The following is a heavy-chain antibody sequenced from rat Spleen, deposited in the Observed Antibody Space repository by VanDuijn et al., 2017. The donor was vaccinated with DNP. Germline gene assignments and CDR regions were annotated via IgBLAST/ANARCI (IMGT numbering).Heavy chain of an antibody. CDR2: IDSAGIT. V-gene: IGHV3-3*01. J-gene: IGHJ3*01. CDR3: ARSGYSSGGSWFAY. Sequence: EVQLQESGPGLVKPSQSLSLTCSVTGYSITRTYWGWIRKFPGNKLEWMGYIDSAGITNYNPSLKSRISITRDTSKNQFFLQVNSVISEDTATYYCARSGYSSGGSWFAYWGQGTLVAVSS. CDR1: GYSITRTY. D-gene: IGHD1-1*01.